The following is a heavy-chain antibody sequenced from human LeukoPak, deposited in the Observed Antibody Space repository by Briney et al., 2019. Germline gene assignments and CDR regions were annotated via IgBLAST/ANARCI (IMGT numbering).Heavy chain of an antibody. Sequence: GGSLRLSCAGSGFSFSSNTMSWVRQAPGRGLEWVSAISNNGGRTDYADSVKGRFTISRDNSKSTLYLHMDSLRAEDTVVYYCARDEDTSALSEYWGQGTLVTVSS. CDR2: ISNNGGRT. D-gene: IGHD2/OR15-2a*01. CDR1: GFSFSSNT. J-gene: IGHJ4*02. V-gene: IGHV3-23*01. CDR3: ARDEDTSALSEY.